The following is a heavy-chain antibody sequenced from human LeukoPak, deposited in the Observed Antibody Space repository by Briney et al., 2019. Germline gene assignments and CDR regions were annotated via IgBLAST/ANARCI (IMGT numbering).Heavy chain of an antibody. V-gene: IGHV3-23*01. J-gene: IGHJ4*02. Sequence: AGGSLRLSCAASGFAFSSYAMSWVRQSPGKGLEWVSAINGIGGSTYYADSVKGRFTISRDNSKNTLYLQMNSLRAEDTALYYCAKALGYSGYDFPDYWGQGTLVTVSS. D-gene: IGHD5-12*01. CDR1: GFAFSSYA. CDR3: AKALGYSGYDFPDY. CDR2: INGIGGST.